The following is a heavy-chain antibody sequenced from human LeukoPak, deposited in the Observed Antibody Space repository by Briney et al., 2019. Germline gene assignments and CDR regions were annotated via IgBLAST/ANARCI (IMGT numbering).Heavy chain of an antibody. CDR2: IILNGGPM. D-gene: IGHD5-12*01. CDR3: ARWLRESNLSS. CDR1: GFTFDNYE. V-gene: IGHV3-48*03. Sequence: PGGSLRLSCAASGFTFDNYEVHWFRQAPGKGLEWISHIILNGGPMYYSDSVKGRFVVSRDPAKNSLYLQMNRLRNEDTATYYCARWLRESNLSSWGQGTVVTVSS. J-gene: IGHJ5*02.